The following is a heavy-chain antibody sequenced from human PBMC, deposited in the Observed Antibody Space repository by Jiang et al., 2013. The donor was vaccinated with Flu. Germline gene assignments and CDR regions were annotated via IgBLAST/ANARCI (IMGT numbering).Heavy chain of an antibody. Sequence: GAEVKKPGAAVKVSCKASGYTFTSYGINWVRQAPGQGLEWLGRISANKGNTNYAQKVQGRVTMTTETSTTTAYMELRSLRSDDTAVYYCVRDNSAYYYDLGDYSYGMDVWGQGTTVTVSS. CDR2: ISANKGNT. CDR1: GYTFTSYG. D-gene: IGHD3-22*01. J-gene: IGHJ6*02. CDR3: VRDNSAYYYDLGDYSYGMDV. V-gene: IGHV1-18*04.